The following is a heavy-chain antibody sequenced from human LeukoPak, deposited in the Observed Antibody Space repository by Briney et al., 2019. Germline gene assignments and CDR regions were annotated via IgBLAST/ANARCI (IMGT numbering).Heavy chain of an antibody. CDR1: RYSFTSYW. V-gene: IGHV5-51*01. CDR2: IYPGDSDT. Sequence: GESLKISCKGSRYSFTSYWIAWVRQMPGKGLEWMGIIYPGDSDTRYSPSFQGQVTISADKSISTAYLQWSSLKASDTAMYYCARRVGSSSWFFDYWGQGTLVTVSS. J-gene: IGHJ4*02. D-gene: IGHD6-13*01. CDR3: ARRVGSSSWFFDY.